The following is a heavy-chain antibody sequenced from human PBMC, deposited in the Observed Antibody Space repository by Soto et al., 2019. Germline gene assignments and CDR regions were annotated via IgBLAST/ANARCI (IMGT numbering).Heavy chain of an antibody. CDR3: ARQLSGGPSNTALLF. CDR2: FIPVFAAA. J-gene: IGHJ4*02. Sequence: QVQLVQSGAEVKKPGSSVKVSCKASGGTSSNYAVTWVRQAPGQGLEWVGTFIPVFAAAKYAQQFQGRVTLTADESARTAYMELSSLRSEDTAVFYCARQLSGGPSNTALLFWGQGNLVTVSS. D-gene: IGHD5-18*01. CDR1: GGTSSNYA. V-gene: IGHV1-69*18.